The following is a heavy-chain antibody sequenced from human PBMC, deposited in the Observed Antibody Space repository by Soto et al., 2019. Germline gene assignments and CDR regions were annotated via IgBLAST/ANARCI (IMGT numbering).Heavy chain of an antibody. V-gene: IGHV3-72*01. CDR2: TRNKANSYTT. Sequence: GGSLRLSCAASGFTFSDHYMDWVRQAPGKGLEWVGRTRNKANSYTTEYAASVKGRFTISRDDSKNSLNLQMNSLKTEDTAVYYCARNYYYDGTDDWGQGTAVTVSS. CDR1: GFTFSDHY. J-gene: IGHJ6*02. CDR3: ARNYYYDGTDD.